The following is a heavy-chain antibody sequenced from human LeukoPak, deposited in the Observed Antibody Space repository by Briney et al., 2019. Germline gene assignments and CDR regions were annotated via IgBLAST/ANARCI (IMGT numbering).Heavy chain of an antibody. Sequence: GGSLRLSCAASGFTFSNYVMSWVRQAPGKGLEWVSTISGSGGSTYYADSVKGRFTISRDNSKNTLYLQMNSLRAEDTAVYYCARVVDHDYGDYYLDYWGQGTLVTVSS. CDR2: ISGSGGST. D-gene: IGHD4-17*01. CDR1: GFTFSNYV. CDR3: ARVVDHDYGDYYLDY. V-gene: IGHV3-23*01. J-gene: IGHJ4*02.